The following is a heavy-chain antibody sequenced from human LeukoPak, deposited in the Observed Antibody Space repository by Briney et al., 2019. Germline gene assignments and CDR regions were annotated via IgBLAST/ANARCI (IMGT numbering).Heavy chain of an antibody. Sequence: GGSLRLSCAASGFTVSSNYMSWVRQAPGEGLEWVSVIYSGGSTYYADSLKGRFTISRDNSKNTLYLQMNSLRAEDTAVYYCARDLYSNSAYWGQGTLVTVSS. CDR1: GFTVSSNY. V-gene: IGHV3-53*01. J-gene: IGHJ4*02. CDR3: ARDLYSNSAY. CDR2: IYSGGST. D-gene: IGHD4-11*01.